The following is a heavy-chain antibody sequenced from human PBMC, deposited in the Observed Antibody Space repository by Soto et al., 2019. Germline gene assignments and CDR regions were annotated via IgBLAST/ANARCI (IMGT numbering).Heavy chain of an antibody. CDR3: ARVWEYSYGSYYFDY. CDR2: IYYSGST. D-gene: IGHD5-18*01. CDR1: GGSISSYY. V-gene: IGHV4-59*01. J-gene: IGHJ4*02. Sequence: SETLSLTCTVSGGSISSYYWSWIRQPPGKGLEWIGYIYYSGSTNYNPSLKSRVTISVDTSKNQFSLKLSSVTAADTAVYYCARVWEYSYGSYYFDYWGQGTLVTVSS.